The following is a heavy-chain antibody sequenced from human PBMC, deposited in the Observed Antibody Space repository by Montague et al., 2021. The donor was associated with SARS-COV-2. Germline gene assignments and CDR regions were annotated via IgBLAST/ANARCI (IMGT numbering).Heavy chain of an antibody. CDR1: GGSFSGYD. CDR2: INQSGST. Sequence: SETLSLTCAVYGGSFSGYDWTWIRQPPGKGLEWIGEINQSGSTKYKPSLKSRVTISVDTSKNQFSLRLTSVTAADTAVYYCAREDRWNWFDPWGQGTLVIVSS. V-gene: IGHV4-34*01. CDR3: AREDRWNWFDP. D-gene: IGHD5-24*01. J-gene: IGHJ5*02.